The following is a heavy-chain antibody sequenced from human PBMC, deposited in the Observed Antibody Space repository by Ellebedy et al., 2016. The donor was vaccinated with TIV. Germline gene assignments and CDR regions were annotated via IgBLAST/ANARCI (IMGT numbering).Heavy chain of an antibody. Sequence: ASVRVSCKPSGYAFSTHGISWVRQAPGQGLEWMGWFSAYDGATNYPQKFQDRISMTTDSSTRTAFLELRRLTSDDTAVYYCARDLVNPDYWGQGTLVTVSS. CDR2: FSAYDGAT. CDR1: GYAFSTHG. D-gene: IGHD3-9*01. V-gene: IGHV1-18*04. J-gene: IGHJ4*02. CDR3: ARDLVNPDY.